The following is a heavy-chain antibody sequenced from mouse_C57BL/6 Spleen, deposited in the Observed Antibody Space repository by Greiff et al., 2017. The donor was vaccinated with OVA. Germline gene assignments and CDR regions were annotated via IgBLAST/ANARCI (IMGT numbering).Heavy chain of an antibody. J-gene: IGHJ3*01. D-gene: IGHD2-4*01. CDR1: GYSFTGYY. CDR2: INPSTGGT. V-gene: IGHV1-42*01. CDR3: ARGGYDYDEAWFAY. Sequence: EVQLQQSGPELVKPGASVKISCKASGYSFTGYYMNWVKQSPEKSLEWIGEINPSTGGTTYNQKFKAKATLTVDKSSSTAYMQLKSLTSEDSAVYYCARGGYDYDEAWFAYWGQGTLVTVSA.